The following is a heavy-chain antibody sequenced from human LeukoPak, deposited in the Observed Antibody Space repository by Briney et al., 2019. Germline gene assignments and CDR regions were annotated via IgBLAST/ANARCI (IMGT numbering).Heavy chain of an antibody. CDR2: ISGSGGST. D-gene: IGHD3-10*01. CDR1: GFTFSSYA. Sequence: SGGSLRLSCAASGFTFSSYAMSWVRQAPGKGLEWVSSISGSGGSTYYADSVKGRFTISRDNSKNTLYLQMNSLRAEDTAVYYCAKGKGYYYGSGSYQKGFDYWGQGTLVTVSS. J-gene: IGHJ4*02. CDR3: AKGKGYYYGSGSYQKGFDY. V-gene: IGHV3-23*01.